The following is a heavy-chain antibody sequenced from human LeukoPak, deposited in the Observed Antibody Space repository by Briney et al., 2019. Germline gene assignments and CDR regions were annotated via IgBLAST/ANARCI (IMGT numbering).Heavy chain of an antibody. CDR1: GFTFCRCV. CDR2: SSTNGGGT. J-gene: IGHJ4*02. Sequence: GGPLTLSCAPAGFTFCRCVIHSVREARRNGLEYVSASSTNGGGTYYANSVKGRFTISRDNSKNTLYLQMGSLRAEDMAVYYCARVGYSSSSAYFDYWGQGTLVSVSS. CDR3: ARVGYSSSSAYFDY. V-gene: IGHV3-64*01. D-gene: IGHD6-6*01.